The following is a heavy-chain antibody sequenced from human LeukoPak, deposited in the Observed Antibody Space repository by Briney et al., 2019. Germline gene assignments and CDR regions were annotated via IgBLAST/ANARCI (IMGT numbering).Heavy chain of an antibody. V-gene: IGHV3-21*01. J-gene: IGHJ4*02. D-gene: IGHD3-22*01. CDR1: GFTFSSYS. CDR2: ISSSSSYI. CDR3: ARDVHSDYYDSSGYPSFDY. Sequence: GGSLRLSCAASGFTFSSYSMNWVRQAPGKGLEWVSSISSSSSYIYYADSVKGRFTISRDNAKNSLYLQMNSLRAEDTAVYYCARDVHSDYYDSSGYPSFDYWGQGTLVTVSS.